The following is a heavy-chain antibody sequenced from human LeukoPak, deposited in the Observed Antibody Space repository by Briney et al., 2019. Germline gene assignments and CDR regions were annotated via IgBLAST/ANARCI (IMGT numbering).Heavy chain of an antibody. CDR1: GGSISSGGYY. J-gene: IGHJ4*02. D-gene: IGHD3-22*01. V-gene: IGHV4-31*03. Sequence: SETLSLTCTVSGGSISSGGYYWSWIRQHPGKGLEWIGYIYYSGSTYYNPSLKSRVTISVDTSKNQFSLKLSSVTAADTAVYYCARDGPGSGYYYGYWGQGTLVTVSS. CDR2: IYYSGST. CDR3: ARDGPGSGYYYGY.